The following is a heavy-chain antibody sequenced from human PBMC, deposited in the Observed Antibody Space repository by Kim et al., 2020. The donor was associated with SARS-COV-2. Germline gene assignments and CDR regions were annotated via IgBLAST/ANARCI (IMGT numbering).Heavy chain of an antibody. CDR1: GGSFSGYY. CDR2: ISHRGST. V-gene: IGHV4-34*01. CDR3: ARGPLPSGFSDS. Sequence: SETLSLTCAVYGGSFSGYYWSWIRQTPGKGLEWIGEISHRGSTNYNSSLKSRVTLSVYTSKNQFSLRLTSVTAADTDIYYCARGPLPSGFSDSWAQGILV. J-gene: IGHJ4*02. D-gene: IGHD6-19*01.